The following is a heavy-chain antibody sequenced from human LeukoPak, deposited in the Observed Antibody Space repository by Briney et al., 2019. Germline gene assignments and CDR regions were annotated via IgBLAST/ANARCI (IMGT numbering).Heavy chain of an antibody. Sequence: VASVKVSCKASGYTFTGYYMHWVRQAPGQGLEWMGWINPNSGGTNYAQKFQGRVTMTRDTSISTAYVELSRLRSDDTAVYYCARLGYYYDSSGYSFQWYFDYWGQGTLVTVSS. CDR3: ARLGYYYDSSGYSFQWYFDY. CDR2: INPNSGGT. CDR1: GYTFTGYY. V-gene: IGHV1-2*02. J-gene: IGHJ4*02. D-gene: IGHD3-22*01.